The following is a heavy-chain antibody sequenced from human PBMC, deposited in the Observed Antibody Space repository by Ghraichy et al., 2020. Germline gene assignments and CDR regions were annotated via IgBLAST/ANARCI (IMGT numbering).Heavy chain of an antibody. V-gene: IGHV4-34*01. D-gene: IGHD3-10*01. J-gene: IGHJ6*02. CDR3: ARVPLLRYYYGSGSPLRYYGMDV. CDR1: GGSFSGYY. CDR2: INHSGST. Sequence: SETLSLTCAVYGGSFSGYYWSWIRQPPGKGLEWIGEINHSGSTNYNPSLKSRVTISVDTSKNQFSLKLSSVTAADTAVYYCARVPLLRYYYGSGSPLRYYGMDVWGQGTTVTVSS.